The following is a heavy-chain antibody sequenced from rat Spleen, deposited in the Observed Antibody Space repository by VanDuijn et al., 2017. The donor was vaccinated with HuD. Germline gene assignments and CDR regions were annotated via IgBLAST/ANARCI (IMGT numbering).Heavy chain of an antibody. J-gene: IGHJ2*01. CDR3: ANNWELYY. V-gene: IGHV5-31*01. Sequence: EVQLVESGGGLVQPGRSLKLSCVASGFTFNAHWMSWIRQAPGKGLEWVASISNTGGDVYYPDSVKGRFTVSRDNAQNTLYLQMNSLRSEDTATYYCANNWELYYWGQGVMVTVSS. D-gene: IGHD5-1*01. CDR1: GFTFNAHW. CDR2: ISNTGGDV.